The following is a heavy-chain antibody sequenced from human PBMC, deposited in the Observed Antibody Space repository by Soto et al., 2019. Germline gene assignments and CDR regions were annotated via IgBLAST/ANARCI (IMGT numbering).Heavy chain of an antibody. CDR2: ISSSSSTI. V-gene: IGHV3-48*01. CDR1: GFTFSSYS. CDR3: ARHPERIAEIGGFDP. D-gene: IGHD6-13*01. Sequence: EVQLVESGGGLVQPGGSLRLSCAASGFTFSSYSMNWVRQAPGKGLELVSYISSSSSTIYYADSVKGRFTISRDNAKNSLYLQMNSLRAEDTAVYYCARHPERIAEIGGFDPWGQGTLVTVSS. J-gene: IGHJ5*02.